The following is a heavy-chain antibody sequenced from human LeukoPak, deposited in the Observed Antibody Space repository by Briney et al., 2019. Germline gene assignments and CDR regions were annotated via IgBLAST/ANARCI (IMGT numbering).Heavy chain of an antibody. J-gene: IGHJ4*02. CDR1: GGSISSYY. V-gene: IGHV4-59*08. CDR3: ATIAAAGYFDY. D-gene: IGHD6-13*01. CDR2: IYYSGST. Sequence: PSETLSLTCTVSGGSISSYYWSWFRKPPGKGLEWIGYIYYSGSTNYNPSLKSRVTISVDTSKNQFSLKLSSVTAADTAVYYCATIAAAGYFDYWGQGTLVTVSS.